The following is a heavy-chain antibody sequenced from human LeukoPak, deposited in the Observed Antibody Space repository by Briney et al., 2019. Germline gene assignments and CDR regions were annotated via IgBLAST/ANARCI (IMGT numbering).Heavy chain of an antibody. CDR3: ARDTVGHCTSGICYVFDF. CDR1: GYTFTGYN. CDR2: INPNSGAT. Sequence: ASMKVSCKASGYTFTGYNIHWVRQAPGQGLEWMGWINPNSGATNYAQNFQARVTMTRDTSISTAYMELSSLRSDDTALYYCARDTVGHCTSGICYVFDFWGQGTLVTVSS. V-gene: IGHV1-2*02. J-gene: IGHJ4*02. D-gene: IGHD2-2*01.